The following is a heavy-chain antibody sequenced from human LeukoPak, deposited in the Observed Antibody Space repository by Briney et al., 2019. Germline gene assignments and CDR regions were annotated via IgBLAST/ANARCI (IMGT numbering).Heavy chain of an antibody. Sequence: SQTLSLTCTVSGGSISSGDYYWSWIRQPPGKGLEWIGYVYYSGSTYYNPSLKSRVTISVDTSKNQFSLKLSSVTAADTAVYYCAIEPYSSSWSYWYFDLSGRGTLVAVST. CDR1: GGSISSGDYY. CDR3: AIEPYSSSWSYWYFDL. J-gene: IGHJ2*01. D-gene: IGHD6-13*01. V-gene: IGHV4-30-4*08. CDR2: VYYSGST.